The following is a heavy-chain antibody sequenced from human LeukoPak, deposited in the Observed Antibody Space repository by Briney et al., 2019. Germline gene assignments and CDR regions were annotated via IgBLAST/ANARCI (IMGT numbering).Heavy chain of an antibody. CDR1: GFTFFKAL. V-gene: IGHV3-15*01. J-gene: IGHJ3*02. CDR2: LKSIADGGKT. Sequence: GGSLRHSRSPSGFTFFKALMTWVRAAPEGRVEWGGRLKSIADGGKTDYAATVKGRFTLSRDDTTNTQNLQMNSLKTENTAVYYCTTVNEANEAFAIWGQGKMVTVSS. D-gene: IGHD2-8*01. CDR3: TTVNEANEAFAI.